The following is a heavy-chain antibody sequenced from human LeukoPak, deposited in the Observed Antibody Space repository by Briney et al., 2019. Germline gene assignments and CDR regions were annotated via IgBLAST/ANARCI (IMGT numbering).Heavy chain of an antibody. CDR1: GYTLSELS. J-gene: IGHJ4*02. CDR3: ARGGNIAAAGMIDY. CDR2: FDPEDGET. D-gene: IGHD6-13*01. V-gene: IGHV1-24*01. Sequence: GASVKASCKVSGYTLSELSMHCVRQAPGNRLEWMGGFDPEDGETIYAQKFQGRVTMTRDTSISTAYMELSRLRSDDTAVYYCARGGNIAAAGMIDYWGERTLVSVSS.